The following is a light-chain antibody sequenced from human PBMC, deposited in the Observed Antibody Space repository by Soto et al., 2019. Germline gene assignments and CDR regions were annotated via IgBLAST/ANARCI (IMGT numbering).Light chain of an antibody. CDR3: QQEFSFPWT. J-gene: IGKJ1*01. CDR2: WAS. Sequence: DIVMTQSPDSLAVSLGERATINCKSSQSVLYSSNNKNYLAWYQQRPGQPPNLLLYWASTRESGVPDRFSGSGSGTDFPLTISSLQAEDVAIYYCQQEFSFPWTFGQGTKVEIK. CDR1: QSVLYSSNNKNY. V-gene: IGKV4-1*01.